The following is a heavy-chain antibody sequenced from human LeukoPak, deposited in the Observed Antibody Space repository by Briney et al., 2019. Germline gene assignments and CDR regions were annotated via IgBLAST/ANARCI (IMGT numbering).Heavy chain of an antibody. D-gene: IGHD6-19*01. CDR2: IYYSGST. CDR3: ARVSGAVAGPRDFDY. V-gene: IGHV4-39*07. J-gene: IGHJ4*02. Sequence: SETLSLTCTVSGGSLSSSSYYWGWIRQPPEKGLEWIGSIYYSGSTYYNPSLKSRVTISVDTSKNQFSLKLSSVTAADTAVYYCARVSGAVAGPRDFDYWGQGTLVTVSS. CDR1: GGSLSSSSYY.